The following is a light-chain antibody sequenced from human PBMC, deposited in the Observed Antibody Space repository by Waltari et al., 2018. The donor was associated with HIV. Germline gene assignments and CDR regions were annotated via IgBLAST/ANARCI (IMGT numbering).Light chain of an antibody. CDR1: ALPTQY. CDR2: KDT. CDR3: QSGDNKLTSVF. Sequence: SELTQPPSVSVSPGQTVRITCSGDALPTQYTSWYQQKPGQPPVLVMYKDTHSSSGTPERFSGSSSGTTVTLTITAVRAEDEAYYYCQSGDNKLTSVFFGGGTRLTVL. V-gene: IGLV3-25*03. J-gene: IGLJ2*01.